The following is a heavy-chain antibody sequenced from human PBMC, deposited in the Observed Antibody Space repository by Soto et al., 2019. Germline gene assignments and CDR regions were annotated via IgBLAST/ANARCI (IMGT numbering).Heavy chain of an antibody. CDR2: ISYDGSNK. Sequence: QVQLVESGGGVVQPGRSLRLSCAASGFTFSSYAMHWVRQAPGQGLEWVAVISYDGSNKYYADYVKGRFTISKDNSKNTLYLQMNSLRAEDTAVYYCARVRGIAARPRYYGMDVWGQGTTVTVSS. J-gene: IGHJ6*02. CDR3: ARVRGIAARPRYYGMDV. CDR1: GFTFSSYA. V-gene: IGHV3-30-3*01. D-gene: IGHD6-6*01.